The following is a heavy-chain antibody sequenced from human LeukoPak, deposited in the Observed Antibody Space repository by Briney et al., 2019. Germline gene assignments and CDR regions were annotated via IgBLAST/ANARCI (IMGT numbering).Heavy chain of an antibody. CDR3: TSLYSSSYY. CDR2: IRSKANSYAT. V-gene: IGHV3-73*01. D-gene: IGHD6-13*01. J-gene: IGHJ4*02. CDR1: GFTFSGPA. Sequence: GGSLRLSCAASGFTFSGPAMHWVRQASGKGLEWVGRIRSKANSYATAYAASVKGRFTISRDGSKNTAYLQMNSLKTEDTAVYYCTSLYSSSYYWGQGTLVTVSS.